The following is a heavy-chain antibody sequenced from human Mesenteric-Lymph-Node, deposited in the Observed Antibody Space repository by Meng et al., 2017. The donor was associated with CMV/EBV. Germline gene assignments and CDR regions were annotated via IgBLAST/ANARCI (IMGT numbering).Heavy chain of an antibody. J-gene: IGHJ5*02. CDR1: GGSISSGDYY. Sequence: LRLSCTVSGGSISSGDYYWSWIRQPPGKGLEWIGYIYYSGSTYYNPSLKSRVTISVDTSKNQFSLKLSSVTAADTAVYYCARGTDCSSTSCLFDPWGQGTLVTVSS. CDR2: IYYSGST. D-gene: IGHD2-2*01. V-gene: IGHV4-30-4*08. CDR3: ARGTDCSSTSCLFDP.